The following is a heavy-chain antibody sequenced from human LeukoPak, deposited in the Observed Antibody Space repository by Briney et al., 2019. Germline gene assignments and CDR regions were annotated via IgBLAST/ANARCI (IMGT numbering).Heavy chain of an antibody. J-gene: IGHJ4*02. D-gene: IGHD6-19*01. Sequence: SETLSLTCAVYGGSFSGYYWSWIRQPPGKGLEWIGEINHSGSTNYNPSLKSRVTISVDTSKNQFSLKLSSVTAADTAVYYCASSNPVAGSWYFDYWGQGTPVTVSS. CDR3: ASSNPVAGSWYFDY. V-gene: IGHV4-34*01. CDR2: INHSGST. CDR1: GGSFSGYY.